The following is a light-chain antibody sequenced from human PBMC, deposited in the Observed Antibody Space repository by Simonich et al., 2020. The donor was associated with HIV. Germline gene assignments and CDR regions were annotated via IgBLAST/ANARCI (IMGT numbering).Light chain of an antibody. J-gene: IGKJ1*01. CDR2: AAS. CDR3: QQYYSYPWT. V-gene: IGKV1-8*01. Sequence: IQMTQSPSTLSASVGDRVTITCRAIKGISSYLAWYQQKPGKAPKLLIYAASTLQSGVPSRFSGSGSGTDFTLTISCLQSEDFATYYCQQYYSYPWTFGQGTKVEIK. CDR1: KGISSY.